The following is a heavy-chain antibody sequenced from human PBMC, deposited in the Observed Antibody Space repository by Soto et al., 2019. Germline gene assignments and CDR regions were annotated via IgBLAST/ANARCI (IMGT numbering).Heavy chain of an antibody. V-gene: IGHV1-18*01. CDR1: GYTFTSYG. D-gene: IGHD3-10*01. CDR3: ARDMEWFGELLSYYFDY. CDR2: ISAYNGNT. Sequence: ASVKVSCTASGYTFTSYGISWVRQAPGQGLEWMGWISAYNGNTNYAQKLQGRVTMTTDTSTSTAYMELRSLRSDDTAVYYCARDMEWFGELLSYYFDYWGQGTLVTVSS. J-gene: IGHJ4*02.